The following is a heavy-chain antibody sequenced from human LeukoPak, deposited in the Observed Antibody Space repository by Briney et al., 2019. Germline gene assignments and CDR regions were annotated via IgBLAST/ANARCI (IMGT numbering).Heavy chain of an antibody. CDR1: GYTFTNYD. CDR3: ARGRSPGTSMEYYYYMDV. CDR2: MNPNSGTT. D-gene: IGHD1-1*01. V-gene: IGHV1-8*03. Sequence: GASVKVSCKASGYTFTNYDINWVRQATGQGLGWMGWMNPNSGTTGYAQKFLGRVTITRNTSISTTYMELSSLRSEDTAVYYCARGRSPGTSMEYYYYMDVWGKGTTVTVSS. J-gene: IGHJ6*03.